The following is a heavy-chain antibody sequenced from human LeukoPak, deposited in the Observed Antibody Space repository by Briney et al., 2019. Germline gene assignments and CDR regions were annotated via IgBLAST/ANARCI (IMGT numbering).Heavy chain of an antibody. CDR1: GGSISSHY. CDR3: ARGAPGGITIFGVVPGAFDI. V-gene: IGHV4-59*11. J-gene: IGHJ3*02. Sequence: SETLSLTCTVSGGSISSHYWSWIRQPPGKGLEWIGYIYYSGSTYYNPSLKSRVTISVDTSKNQFSLKLSSVTAADTAVYYCARGAPGGITIFGVVPGAFDIWGQGTMVTVSS. D-gene: IGHD3-3*01. CDR2: IYYSGST.